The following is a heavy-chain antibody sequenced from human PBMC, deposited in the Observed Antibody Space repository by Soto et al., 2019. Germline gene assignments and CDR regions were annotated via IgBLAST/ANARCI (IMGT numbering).Heavy chain of an antibody. V-gene: IGHV4-31*03. CDR1: GGSISSGGYY. D-gene: IGHD3-22*01. J-gene: IGHJ3*02. CDR3: ARVTMIVVVRSPPDAFDI. CDR2: IYYSGST. Sequence: SLTCTVSGGSISSGGYYWSWIRQHPGKGLEWIGYIYYSGSTYYNPSLKSRVTISVDTSKNQFSLKLSSVTAADTAVYYCARVTMIVVVRSPPDAFDIWGQGTMVTVSS.